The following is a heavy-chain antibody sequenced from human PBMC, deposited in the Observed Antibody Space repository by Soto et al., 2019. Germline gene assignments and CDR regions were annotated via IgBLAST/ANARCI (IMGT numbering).Heavy chain of an antibody. CDR2: ITSDSGYR. CDR1: GFTFSSFN. Sequence: LRLSCAGSGFTFSSFNINWVRQAPGKGLEWVSLITSDSGYRFYADSVKGRFTISRDNAKNTVYLEMNNLVAEDTAVYYCARDRQLIQDWFDPWGQGTLVTVSS. CDR3: ARDRQLIQDWFDP. D-gene: IGHD6-13*01. V-gene: IGHV3-21*01. J-gene: IGHJ5*02.